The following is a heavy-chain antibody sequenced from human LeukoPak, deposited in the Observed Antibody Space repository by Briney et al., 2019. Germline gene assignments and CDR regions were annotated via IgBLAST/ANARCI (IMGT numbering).Heavy chain of an antibody. J-gene: IGHJ6*03. D-gene: IGHD6-19*01. CDR3: ARPQGSSGWSPEPAGYYYMDV. CDR1: GYTFTGYY. CDR2: INPNSGGT. V-gene: IGHV1-2*02. Sequence: ASVKVSCKASGYTFTGYYMHWVRQAPGQGLEWMGWINPNSGGTNYAQKFQGRVTMTRDTSISTAYMELSRLRSDDTAVYYCARPQGSSGWSPEPAGYYYMDVWGKGTTIIVSS.